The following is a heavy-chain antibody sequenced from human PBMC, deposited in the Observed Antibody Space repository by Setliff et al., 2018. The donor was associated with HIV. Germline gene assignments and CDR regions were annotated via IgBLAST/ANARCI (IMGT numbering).Heavy chain of an antibody. D-gene: IGHD3-10*01. Sequence: ASVKVSCKASGYSFITYVVYWVRQAPGQRLEWMGWINAGNGNTKYSQKFQGGVTITRDTSAKIAYMELSSLTSEDTAVYYCATDPTSRAYGSGSFGWLDPWGQGTLVTVSS. V-gene: IGHV1-3*01. CDR1: GYSFITYV. CDR3: ATDPTSRAYGSGSFGWLDP. J-gene: IGHJ5*02. CDR2: INAGNGNT.